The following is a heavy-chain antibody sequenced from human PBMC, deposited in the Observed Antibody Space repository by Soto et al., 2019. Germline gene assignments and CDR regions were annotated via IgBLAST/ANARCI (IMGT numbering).Heavy chain of an antibody. Sequence: QVQLQESGPGLVKPSETLSLTCTVSGGSISSYYWSWIRQPAGKGLEWIGRIYTSGSTNYNPSLKSRVTMSVDTSKHQFSLKLSSVTAADTAVYYCARDPIAVAGRQNYFDYWGQGTLVTVSS. CDR1: GGSISSYY. CDR3: ARDPIAVAGRQNYFDY. J-gene: IGHJ4*02. D-gene: IGHD6-19*01. CDR2: IYTSGST. V-gene: IGHV4-4*07.